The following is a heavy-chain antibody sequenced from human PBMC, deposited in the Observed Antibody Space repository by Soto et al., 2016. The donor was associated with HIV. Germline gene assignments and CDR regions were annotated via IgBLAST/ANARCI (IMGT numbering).Heavy chain of an antibody. J-gene: IGHJ4*02. V-gene: IGHV1-46*01. Sequence: QVQLVQPGAEVKKPGASVKVSCKASGYTFSSYYMHWVRQAPGQGLEWMGVVNPSGGSTTYAQKFQGRVTMTRDTSTSTVDMELSSLRSEDTAVYYCARAASGARWDFDYWGQGTLVTVSS. CDR2: VNPSGGST. D-gene: IGHD1-26*01. CDR3: ARAASGARWDFDY. CDR1: GYTFSSYY.